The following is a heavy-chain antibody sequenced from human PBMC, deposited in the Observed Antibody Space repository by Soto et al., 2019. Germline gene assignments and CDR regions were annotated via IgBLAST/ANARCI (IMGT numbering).Heavy chain of an antibody. Sequence: EVSLVESGGGVVRPGGSLRLSCAASGFGFDEYGMSWVRQGPGKGLEGVSGINRHGDSTGYADSVKGRFTISRDNAKNSLYLQMNGLRAEATAFYYCARDHRWGYEYGDYGDSWGQGTLVTVSS. J-gene: IGHJ4*02. CDR3: ARDHRWGYEYGDYGDS. V-gene: IGHV3-20*04. CDR1: GFGFDEYG. D-gene: IGHD4-17*01. CDR2: INRHGDST.